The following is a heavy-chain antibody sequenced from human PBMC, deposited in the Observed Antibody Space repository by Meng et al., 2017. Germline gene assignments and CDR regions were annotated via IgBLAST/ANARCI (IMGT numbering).Heavy chain of an antibody. J-gene: IGHJ4*02. Sequence: GHLVESGGALLQPGGSLSLSCAASGLGFSMFAMSWVRQAPGKGLEWISVVSDDGRGTYYADSVKGRFTISRDNAKNTLYLQMNSLRPEDTAVYYCLDEAPRSDYWGQGSLVTVSS. V-gene: IGHV3-23*04. D-gene: IGHD1-1*01. CDR2: VSDDGRGT. CDR1: GLGFSMFA. CDR3: LDEAPRSDY.